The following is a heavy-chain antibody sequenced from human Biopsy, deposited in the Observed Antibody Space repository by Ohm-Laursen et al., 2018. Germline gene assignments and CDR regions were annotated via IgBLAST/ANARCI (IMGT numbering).Heavy chain of an antibody. V-gene: IGHV4-34*08. CDR2: INQSGET. Sequence: GTLSLTCTVYGATFSDYYWSWIRQPPGKGLEWIGQINQSGETKYNPSLQSRITISAEVSKNQFSLKLRSLTAADTAIYYCGNEVYGRDYWGQGARVTVSS. D-gene: IGHD4-17*01. CDR3: GNEVYGRDY. CDR1: GATFSDYY. J-gene: IGHJ4*02.